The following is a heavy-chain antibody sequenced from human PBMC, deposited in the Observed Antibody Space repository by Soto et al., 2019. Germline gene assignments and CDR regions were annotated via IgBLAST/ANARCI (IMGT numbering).Heavy chain of an antibody. CDR1: GGTFSSYT. Sequence: ASVKVSCKASGGTFSSYTISWVRQAPGQGLEWMGRIIPILGIANYAQKFQGRVTITADKSTSTAYMELSSLRSEDTAVYYCASPYDSSGYYRGRFYYYGMDGWGQGTTVTVSS. D-gene: IGHD3-22*01. V-gene: IGHV1-69*02. CDR2: IIPILGIA. J-gene: IGHJ6*02. CDR3: ASPYDSSGYYRGRFYYYGMDG.